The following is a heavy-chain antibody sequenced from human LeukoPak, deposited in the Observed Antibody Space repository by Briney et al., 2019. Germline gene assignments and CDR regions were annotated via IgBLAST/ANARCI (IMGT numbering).Heavy chain of an antibody. CDR2: ISSSGSTI. V-gene: IGHV3-11*01. J-gene: IGHJ4*02. D-gene: IGHD2-15*01. Sequence: PGGSLRLSCAASGFTFSDYYMSWIRQAPGKGLEWVSYISSSGSTIYYAGSVKGRFTISRDNSKNTLYLQMNSLRAEDTAVYYCAKRSPSGGSCYRYWGQGTLVTVSS. CDR3: AKRSPSGGSCYRY. CDR1: GFTFSDYY.